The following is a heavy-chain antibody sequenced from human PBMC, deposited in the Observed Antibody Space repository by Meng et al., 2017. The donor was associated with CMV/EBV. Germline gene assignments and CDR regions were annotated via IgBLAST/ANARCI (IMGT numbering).Heavy chain of an antibody. CDR1: GGTFSSYA. Sequence: SVKVSCKASGGTFSSYAISWVRQAPGQGLEWMGGIIPIFGTANYAQKFQGRVTITTDESTSTAYMELSSLRSDDTAVYYCARDWTIPYYGMDVWGQGTTVTVSS. V-gene: IGHV1-69*05. CDR3: ARDWTIPYYGMDV. J-gene: IGHJ6*02. D-gene: IGHD3-3*01. CDR2: IIPIFGTA.